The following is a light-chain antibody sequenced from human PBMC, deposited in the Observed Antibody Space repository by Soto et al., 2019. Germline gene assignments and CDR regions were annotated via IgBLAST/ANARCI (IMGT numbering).Light chain of an antibody. CDR3: QQYTDWPALT. V-gene: IGKV3-15*01. CDR2: AAS. J-gene: IGKJ4*01. Sequence: DIVMTQSPATLSVSPGERATLSCRASQSVTSNLAWYQQKPGQAPRLLIYAASTRATGIPTRFRGSGSGTDFTLTINSLQSEDFAVYYCQQYTDWPALTFGGGTKVA. CDR1: QSVTSN.